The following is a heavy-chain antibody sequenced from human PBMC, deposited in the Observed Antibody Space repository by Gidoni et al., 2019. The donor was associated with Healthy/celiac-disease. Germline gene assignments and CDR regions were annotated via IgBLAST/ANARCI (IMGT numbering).Heavy chain of an antibody. CDR1: GFTFSSYS. CDR2: ISSSSSYI. V-gene: IGHV3-21*01. D-gene: IGHD2-21*02. Sequence: EVQLVESGGGLVKPGGSLRLSCAASGFTFSSYSMNWVRQAPGKGLEWVSSISSSSSYIYYADSVKGRFTISRDNAKNSLYLQMNSLRAEDTAVYYCARGPVVTPLHNWFDPWGQGTLVTVSS. CDR3: ARGPVVTPLHNWFDP. J-gene: IGHJ5*02.